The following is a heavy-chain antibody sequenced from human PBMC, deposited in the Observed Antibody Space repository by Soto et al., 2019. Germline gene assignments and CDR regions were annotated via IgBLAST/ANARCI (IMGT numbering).Heavy chain of an antibody. CDR3: GRDLTSNANCIDP. J-gene: IGHJ5*02. Sequence: PSETLSLTCSVSGDYIHVGGYYWTWIRQRPGKGLEWMGYIYYTGKTYYNPSIESRLTMSVDRSKNQFSLRLTSVTAADTAAYFCGRDLTSNANCIDPWGQGTLVTVSS. CDR1: GDYIHVGGYY. CDR2: IYYTGKT. D-gene: IGHD2-2*01. V-gene: IGHV4-30-4*01.